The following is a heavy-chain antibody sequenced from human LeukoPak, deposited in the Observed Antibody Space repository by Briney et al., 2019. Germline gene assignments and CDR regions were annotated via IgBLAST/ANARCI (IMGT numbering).Heavy chain of an antibody. D-gene: IGHD1-26*01. CDR3: ARESSGSYIIPYYFDS. CDR1: GGSISTYY. V-gene: IGHV4-59*12. Sequence: SETLSLTCTVSGGSISTYYWSWIRQPPGKGLEWIGYIYYTGSTSYNPSLKSRVTMSVDTPRNQVSLKLSSVTAADTAVYYCARESSGSYIIPYYFDSWGQGTLVTVSS. CDR2: IYYTGST. J-gene: IGHJ4*02.